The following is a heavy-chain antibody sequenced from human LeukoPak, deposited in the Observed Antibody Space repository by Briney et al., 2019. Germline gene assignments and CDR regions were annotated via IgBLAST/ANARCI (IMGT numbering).Heavy chain of an antibody. CDR2: INPNSGGT. D-gene: IGHD2-2*01. Sequence: GASVKVSCKASGYTFTGYYMHWVRQAPGQGLEWMGWINPNSGGTNYAQKFLGRVTMTRDTSISTAYMELSRLRSDDTAVYYCARDRVVVVPAATRSSHYYYYGMDVWGQGTTVTVSS. CDR1: GYTFTGYY. CDR3: ARDRVVVVPAATRSSHYYYYGMDV. V-gene: IGHV1-2*02. J-gene: IGHJ6*02.